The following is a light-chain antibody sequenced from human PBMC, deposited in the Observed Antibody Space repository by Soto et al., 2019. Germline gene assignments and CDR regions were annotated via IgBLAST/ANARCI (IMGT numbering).Light chain of an antibody. J-gene: IGKJ1*01. CDR2: AAS. CDR3: QQCYMGWT. Sequence: IQLSRSPSSLSESVGDRVTITCRTSQDIAIYLACYQQKPGEAPKLLIYAASTLYGGVPSRFSGSGSGTDFALTITSLQAEDFATYYCQQCYMGWTFGQGTKVDIK. CDR1: QDIAIY. V-gene: IGKV1-9*01.